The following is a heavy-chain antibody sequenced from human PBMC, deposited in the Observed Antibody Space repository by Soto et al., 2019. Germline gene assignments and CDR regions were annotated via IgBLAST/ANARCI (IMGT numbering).Heavy chain of an antibody. J-gene: IGHJ4*02. CDR3: ARDQRGNSYGSADY. CDR1: GFTLSSYG. Sequence: EVQLVESGGDLVQPGGSLRISCAASGFTLSSYGMNWVRQAPGKGLEWISYISSSSGTIYYADSVKGRFTISRDNAKNSLYLQMDSLRNEDTAVYYCARDQRGNSYGSADYWGQGTLVTVSS. CDR2: ISSSSGTI. V-gene: IGHV3-48*02. D-gene: IGHD5-18*01.